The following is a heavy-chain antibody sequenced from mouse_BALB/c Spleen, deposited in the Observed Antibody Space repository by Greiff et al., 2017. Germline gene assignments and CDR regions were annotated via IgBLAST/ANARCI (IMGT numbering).Heavy chain of an antibody. D-gene: IGHD1-1*01. Sequence: VQLQQSGPELVKPGASVKISCKASGYTFTDYNMHWVKQSHGKSLEWIGYIYPYNGGTGYNQKFKSKATLTVDNSSSTAYMELRSLTSEDSAVYYCALYGLFAYWGQGTLVTVSA. CDR1: GYTFTDYN. CDR2: IYPYNGGT. J-gene: IGHJ3*01. CDR3: ALYGLFAY. V-gene: IGHV1S29*02.